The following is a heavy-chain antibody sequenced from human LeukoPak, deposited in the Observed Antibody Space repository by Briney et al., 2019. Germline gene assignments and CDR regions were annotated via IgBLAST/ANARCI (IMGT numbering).Heavy chain of an antibody. CDR3: ARGAPRRYSYGRGGGYFDY. D-gene: IGHD5-18*01. CDR2: IYYSGST. V-gene: IGHV4-59*01. Sequence: EPSETLSLTCTVSGGSISSYYWSWIRQPPGKGLEWIGYIYYSGSTNYNPSLKSRVTISVDTSKNQFSLKLSSVTAADTAVYYCARGAPRRYSYGRGGGYFDYWGQGTLVTVSS. CDR1: GGSISSYY. J-gene: IGHJ4*02.